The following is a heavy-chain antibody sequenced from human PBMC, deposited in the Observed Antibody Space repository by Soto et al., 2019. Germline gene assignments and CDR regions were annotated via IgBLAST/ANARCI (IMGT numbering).Heavy chain of an antibody. D-gene: IGHD6-19*01. V-gene: IGHV3-23*01. Sequence: GGSLRLSCAASGFTFRNYAMSWVRQAPGKGLEWVSVMGGGGQSANYINSVRGRFTISRYNSDNTLYRQTNNLRAEDTSIWDCGKHPGEQWPAVESWGQGTLVTVSS. CDR3: GKHPGEQWPAVES. CDR1: GFTFRNYA. CDR2: MGGGGQSA. J-gene: IGHJ4*02.